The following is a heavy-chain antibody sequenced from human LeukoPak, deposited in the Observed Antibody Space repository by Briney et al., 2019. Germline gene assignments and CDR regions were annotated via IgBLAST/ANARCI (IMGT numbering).Heavy chain of an antibody. V-gene: IGHV1-18*01. Sequence: EASVKVSCKASGGTFSSYAIAWVRQAPGQGLEWVGWVSTYNGNTDYAQRVQGRVAMTTDTSTNTAYMDLRSLRPDDTAVYYCARPHSLGGSFYVFDYWGQGTLITVSS. CDR3: ARPHSLGGSFYVFDY. CDR2: VSTYNGNT. D-gene: IGHD1-26*01. CDR1: GGTFSSYA. J-gene: IGHJ4*02.